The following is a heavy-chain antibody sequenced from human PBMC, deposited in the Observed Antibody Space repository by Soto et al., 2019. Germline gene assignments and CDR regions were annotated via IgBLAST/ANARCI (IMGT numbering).Heavy chain of an antibody. CDR3: ARMGDVPYYYYGMDV. CDR2: INGYNGNT. V-gene: IGHV1-18*01. J-gene: IGHJ6*02. D-gene: IGHD3-16*01. Sequence: QVQLVQSGAEVKKPGASVKVSCKASGYTFTSYGISWGRQAPGQGLEWMGWINGYNGNTNHAQKLQGRVTMSTDTSTSTAYIELRSLRSDDSAVYYCARMGDVPYYYYGMDVWGQGTTVTVSS. CDR1: GYTFTSYG.